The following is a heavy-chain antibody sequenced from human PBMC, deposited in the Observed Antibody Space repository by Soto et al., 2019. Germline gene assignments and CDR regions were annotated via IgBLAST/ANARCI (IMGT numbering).Heavy chain of an antibody. CDR2: ISYDGSNK. J-gene: IGHJ3*02. Sequence: GGSLRLSCAASGFTFSSYGLHWVRQAPGKGLECVAVISYDGSNKYYADSVKGRFTISRDNSKNTLYLQMNSLRADDTAVYYYAIVSRGIWGQRTIVTVSS. CDR1: GFTFSSYG. CDR3: AIVSRGI. D-gene: IGHD5-12*01. V-gene: IGHV3-30*03.